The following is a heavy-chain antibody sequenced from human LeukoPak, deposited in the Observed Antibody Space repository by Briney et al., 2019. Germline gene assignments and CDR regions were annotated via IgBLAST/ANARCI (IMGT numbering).Heavy chain of an antibody. V-gene: IGHV3-7*01. CDR2: MNEDGSGR. Sequence: GGSLRLSCAASGFTFTSAWMSWLRQTPEKGLERVAHMNEDGSGRFYVDSAKGRFTISRDDTQNSVYLQMNSLRVEDTAVHYCAAWFGESVPWGQGTLVTVSS. D-gene: IGHD3-10*01. J-gene: IGHJ5*02. CDR3: AAWFGESVP. CDR1: GFTFTSAW.